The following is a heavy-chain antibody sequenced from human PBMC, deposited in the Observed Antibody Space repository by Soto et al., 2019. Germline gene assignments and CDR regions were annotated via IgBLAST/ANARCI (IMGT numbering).Heavy chain of an antibody. D-gene: IGHD2-15*01. CDR2: ISTYNGNT. V-gene: IGHV1-18*01. Sequence: ASVKVSCKASRYTFTNYDISWVRQAPGQGLEWMGWISTYNGNTNYAQKLQGRVTMTTDTSTSTAYMELRSLRSDDSAVYYCARGFRVAATRWWFDPWGQGTLVAISS. CDR3: ARGFRVAATRWWFDP. J-gene: IGHJ5*02. CDR1: RYTFTNYD.